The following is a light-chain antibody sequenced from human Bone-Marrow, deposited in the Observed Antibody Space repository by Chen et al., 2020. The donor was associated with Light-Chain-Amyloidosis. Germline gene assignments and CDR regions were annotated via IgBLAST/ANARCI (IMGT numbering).Light chain of an antibody. J-gene: IGLJ3*02. V-gene: IGLV3-21*02. CDR2: DDS. Sequence: SYVLTQPSSVSVAPGQTATIACGGNNIGSTSVHWYQQTPGQAPLLVVYDDSDRPSGIPERLSGSNSGNTATLTISRVEAGDEADYYCQVWDRSSDRPVFGGGTKHRP. CDR1: NIGSTS. CDR3: QVWDRSSDRPV.